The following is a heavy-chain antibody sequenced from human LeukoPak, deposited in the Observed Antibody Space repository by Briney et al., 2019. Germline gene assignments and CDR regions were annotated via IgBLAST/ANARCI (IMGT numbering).Heavy chain of an antibody. CDR1: GYTFTGYY. CDR2: INPDSGGT. D-gene: IGHD3-22*01. J-gene: IGHJ6*03. CDR3: ARGEYYYDSSGYYYYYMDV. V-gene: IGHV1-2*02. Sequence: ASVKVSCKASGYTFTGYYMHWVRQAPGQGLEWMGWINPDSGGTNYAQKFQGRVTMTRDTSISTAYMELSRLRSDDTAVYYCARGEYYYDSSGYYYYYMDVWGKGTTVTISS.